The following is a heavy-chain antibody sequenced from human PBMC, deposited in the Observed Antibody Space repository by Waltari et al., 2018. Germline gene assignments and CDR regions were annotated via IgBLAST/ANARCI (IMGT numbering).Heavy chain of an antibody. V-gene: IGHV4-61*09. D-gene: IGHD5-12*01. CDR2: IYTSGST. CDR1: GGSISSRRYY. CDR3: ARAKMATIPYYFDY. J-gene: IGHJ4*02. Sequence: QVQLQESGPGLVKPSQTLSLTCTVSGGSISSRRYYWSWIRQPAGKGLEWIGHIYTSGSTNYNPSLKSRVTISVDTSKNQFSLNLSSVTAADTAVYYCARAKMATIPYYFDYWGQGTLVTVSS.